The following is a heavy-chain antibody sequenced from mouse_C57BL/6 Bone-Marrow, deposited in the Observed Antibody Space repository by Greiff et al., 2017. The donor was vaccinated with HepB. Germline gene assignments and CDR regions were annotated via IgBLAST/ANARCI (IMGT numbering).Heavy chain of an antibody. D-gene: IGHD1-1*01. CDR3: ARGGLVITTVVHY. CDR1: GYTFTSYW. CDR2: IHPNSGST. Sequence: VQLQQPGAELVKPGASVKLSCKASGYTFTSYWMHWVKQRPGQGLEWIGMIHPNSGSTNYNEKFKSKATLTVDKSSSTAYMQLSSLTSEDSAVYYCARGGLVITTVVHYWGQGTTLTVSS. J-gene: IGHJ2*01. V-gene: IGHV1-64*01.